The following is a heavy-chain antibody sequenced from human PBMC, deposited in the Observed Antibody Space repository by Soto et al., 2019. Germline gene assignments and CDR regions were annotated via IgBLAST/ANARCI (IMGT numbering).Heavy chain of an antibody. Sequence: PSETLSLTCAVYGGSFSGYYWSWIRQPPGKGLEWIGEINHSGSTNYNPSLKSRVTISVDTSKNQFSLKLSSVTAADTAVYYCARLTAVAGIGWFNPWXQGTLVTVSS. CDR2: INHSGST. CDR3: ARLTAVAGIGWFNP. J-gene: IGHJ5*02. CDR1: GGSFSGYY. D-gene: IGHD6-19*01. V-gene: IGHV4-34*01.